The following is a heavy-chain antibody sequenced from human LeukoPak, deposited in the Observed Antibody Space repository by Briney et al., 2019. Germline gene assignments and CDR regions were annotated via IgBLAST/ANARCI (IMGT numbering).Heavy chain of an antibody. CDR1: GYTFTSYG. Sequence: GASVKVSCKASGYTFTSYGISWVRQAPGQGLEWMGWIGAYNGNTNYAQKLQGRVTMTEDTSTDTAYMELSSLRSEDTAVYYCATASRWAYWGQGTLVTVSS. D-gene: IGHD6-13*01. V-gene: IGHV1-18*01. CDR3: ATASRWAY. CDR2: IGAYNGNT. J-gene: IGHJ4*02.